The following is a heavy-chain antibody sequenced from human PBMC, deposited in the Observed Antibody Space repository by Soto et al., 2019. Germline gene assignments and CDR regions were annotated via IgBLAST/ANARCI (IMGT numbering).Heavy chain of an antibody. CDR3: ARDMSRYDSWSGYVSTTNWFDP. Sequence: PSETLSLTCIVSGDSISSGGYYWSWIRQHPVKGLEWIGYIFYSGSAFCNPSLKGRVTISVETSKNRFSLRLNSVTAADTAVYYCARDMSRYDSWSGYVSTTNWFDPWGQGALVTVSS. V-gene: IGHV4-31*03. CDR2: IFYSGSA. D-gene: IGHD3-3*01. J-gene: IGHJ5*02. CDR1: GDSISSGGYY.